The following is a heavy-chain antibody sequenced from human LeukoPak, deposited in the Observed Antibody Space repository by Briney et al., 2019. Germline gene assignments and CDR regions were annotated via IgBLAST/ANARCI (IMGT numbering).Heavy chain of an antibody. CDR2: INPTSGGT. D-gene: IGHD5-24*01. Sequence: GASVKVSCKASGYTFTGYYIHWVRQAPGHGLEWMGWINPTSGGTKYAQKSEGRVTMTRDTSISTAYMEVTSLRSDDTAVYYCAREDDYNCLDYWGQGTLVTVSS. CDR1: GYTFTGYY. V-gene: IGHV1-2*02. CDR3: AREDDYNCLDY. J-gene: IGHJ4*02.